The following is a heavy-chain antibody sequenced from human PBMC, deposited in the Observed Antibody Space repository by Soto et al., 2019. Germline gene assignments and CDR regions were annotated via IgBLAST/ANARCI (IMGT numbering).Heavy chain of an antibody. CDR2: MSYDGSNK. D-gene: IGHD3-3*01. V-gene: IGHV3-30*18. CDR3: AEDPQFYDCWSCYSDC. J-gene: IGHJ4*02. CDR1: GFTFGTYG. Sequence: QVQLVESGGGVVQPGRSLRLSCAASGFTFGTYGMHWVRQAPGKGLEWAAVMSYDGSNKYYADSVKGRFTISRDKSNNTLYLQMNGLRTGDTAVYYCAEDPQFYDCWSCYSDCWGQGTLVTLPS.